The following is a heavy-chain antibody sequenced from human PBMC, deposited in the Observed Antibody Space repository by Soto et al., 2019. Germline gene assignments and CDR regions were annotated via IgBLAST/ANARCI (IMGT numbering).Heavy chain of an antibody. CDR2: ISYDGSNK. V-gene: IGHV3-30*18. D-gene: IGHD4-17*01. J-gene: IGHJ6*02. Sequence: SLRLSCAASGFTFSSYGMHWVRQAPGKGLEWVAVISYDGSNKYYADSVKGRFTISRDNSKNTLYLQMNSLRAEDTAVYYCAKGLNYGDYYYYGMDVWGQGTTVTVSS. CDR1: GFTFSSYG. CDR3: AKGLNYGDYYYYGMDV.